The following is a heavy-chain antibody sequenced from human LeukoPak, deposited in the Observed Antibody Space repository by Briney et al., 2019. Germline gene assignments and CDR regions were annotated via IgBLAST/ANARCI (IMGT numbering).Heavy chain of an antibody. CDR1: GFTFSNYW. D-gene: IGHD3-10*01. CDR3: VRDLYYRFDF. J-gene: IGHJ4*02. V-gene: IGHV3-74*01. Sequence: GGSLRLSCAASGFTFSNYWMHWVRQAPGKGLVWVSRINSDGSSTTYADSVKGRFTVSRDNAKNTLFLQMNSPRAEDTAVYYCVRDLYYRFDFCGQGTLVTVSS. CDR2: INSDGSST.